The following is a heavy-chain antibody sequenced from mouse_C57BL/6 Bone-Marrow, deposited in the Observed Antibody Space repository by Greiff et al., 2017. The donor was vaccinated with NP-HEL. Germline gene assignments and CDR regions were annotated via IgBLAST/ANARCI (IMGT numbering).Heavy chain of an antibody. CDR3: AREGGYYGRRAMDY. D-gene: IGHD1-1*01. CDR1: GFTFSDYY. J-gene: IGHJ4*01. CDR2: INYDGSST. Sequence: EVQVVESEGGLVQPGSSMKLSCTASGFTFSDYYMAWVRQVPEKGLEWVANINYDGSSTYYLDSLKSRFIISRDNAKNILYLQMSSLKSEDTATYYCAREGGYYGRRAMDYWGQGTSVTVSS. V-gene: IGHV5-16*01.